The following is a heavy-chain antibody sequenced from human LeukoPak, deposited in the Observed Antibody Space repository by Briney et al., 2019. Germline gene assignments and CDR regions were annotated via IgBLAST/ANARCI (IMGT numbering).Heavy chain of an antibody. CDR2: INHSGST. Sequence: PSETLSLTCAVYGGSFSGYYWSWIRQPPGKGLEWIGEINHSGSTNYNPSLKSRLTISLDTSRNQFSLRLNSVTAADTAVYYCAKSNGYGLVDIWGQGTMVTVSS. CDR3: AKSNGYGLVDI. V-gene: IGHV4-34*01. CDR1: GGSFSGYY. D-gene: IGHD3-10*01. J-gene: IGHJ3*02.